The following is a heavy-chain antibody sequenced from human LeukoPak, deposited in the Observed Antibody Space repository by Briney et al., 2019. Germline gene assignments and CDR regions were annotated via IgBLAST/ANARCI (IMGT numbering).Heavy chain of an antibody. J-gene: IGHJ6*03. V-gene: IGHV3-48*03. D-gene: IGHD2-15*01. CDR2: ISSSGSTI. CDR3: AKNGDRGAYCTGGTCYPYFYYYMDV. CDR1: GFTFSSYE. Sequence: GGSLRLSCAASGFTFSSYEMNWVRQAPGKGLEWVSYISSSGSTIYYADSVKGRFTIPRDNSKNTLYLQMNSLRAEDTAIYYCAKNGDRGAYCTGGTCYPYFYYYMDVWGKGTTVTI.